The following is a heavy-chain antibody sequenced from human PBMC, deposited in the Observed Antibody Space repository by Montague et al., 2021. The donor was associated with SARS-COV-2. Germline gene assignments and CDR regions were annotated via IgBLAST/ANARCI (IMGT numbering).Heavy chain of an antibody. CDR1: GGSISSGGYY. CDR2: IYYSGST. CDR3: ARAPYYYGSGRGYYGMDV. J-gene: IGHJ6*02. Sequence: TLSLTGTVSGGSISSGGYYWSWIRQHPGKGPEWIGYIYYSGSTYYNPSLKSRVTITVDTSKNQFSLKLSSVTAADTAVYYCARAPYYYGSGRGYYGMDVWGQGTTVTVSS. D-gene: IGHD3-10*01. V-gene: IGHV4-31*03.